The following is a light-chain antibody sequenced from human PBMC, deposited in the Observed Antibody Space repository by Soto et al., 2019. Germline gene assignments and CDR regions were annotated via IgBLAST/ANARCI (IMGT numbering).Light chain of an antibody. Sequence: QSVLAQPASVSGSPGQSITISCTGTSSDVGAYDSVSWYQQHPHKAPQLIIYKGTQRPSGVSNRFSGSTSGNAASLTISGLQADDEADYFCCSSAPESTYVCGTGTKV. CDR1: SSDVGAYDS. V-gene: IGLV2-23*01. CDR2: KGT. CDR3: CSSAPESTYV. J-gene: IGLJ1*01.